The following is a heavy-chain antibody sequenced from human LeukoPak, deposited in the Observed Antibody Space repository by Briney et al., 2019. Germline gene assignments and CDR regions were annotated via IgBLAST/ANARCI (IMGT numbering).Heavy chain of an antibody. V-gene: IGHV3-48*01. J-gene: IGHJ2*01. D-gene: IGHD6-13*01. CDR1: GFTFSSYA. Sequence: LTGGSLRLSCAASGFTFSSYAMNWVRQAPGKGLEWVSYISSSSSTIYYADSVKGRFTISRDNAKNSLYLQMNSLRAEDTAVYYCARGVEQLASYWYFDLWGRGTLVTVSS. CDR3: ARGVEQLASYWYFDL. CDR2: ISSSSSTI.